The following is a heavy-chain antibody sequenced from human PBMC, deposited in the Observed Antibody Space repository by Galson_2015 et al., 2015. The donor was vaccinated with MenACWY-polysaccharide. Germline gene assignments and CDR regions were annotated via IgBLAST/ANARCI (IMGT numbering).Heavy chain of an antibody. V-gene: IGHV3-21*04. Sequence: SLRLSCAASGFSFSDYNMNWVRQAPGKGLEWVSIISSSASYIYYADSVKGRFTISSDNAKNSLYLQMNNLRAEDTAVYYCAKVGPRSSWTMGLDYWGQGTLVTVSS. D-gene: IGHD6-13*01. CDR2: ISSSASYI. CDR1: GFSFSDYN. J-gene: IGHJ4*02. CDR3: AKVGPRSSWTMGLDY.